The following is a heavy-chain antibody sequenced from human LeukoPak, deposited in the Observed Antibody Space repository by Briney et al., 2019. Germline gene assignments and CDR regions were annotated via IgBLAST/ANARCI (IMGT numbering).Heavy chain of an antibody. Sequence: PGGSLRLSCADSGFTFSSYGMHWVRQAPGKGLEWVAVISYDGSNKYYADSVKGRFTISRDNSKNTLYLQMNSLRAEDTAVYYCAKDRGTQYYYYGMDVWGQGTTVTVSS. CDR3: AKDRGTQYYYYGMDV. D-gene: IGHD3-10*01. V-gene: IGHV3-30*18. CDR1: GFTFSSYG. J-gene: IGHJ6*02. CDR2: ISYDGSNK.